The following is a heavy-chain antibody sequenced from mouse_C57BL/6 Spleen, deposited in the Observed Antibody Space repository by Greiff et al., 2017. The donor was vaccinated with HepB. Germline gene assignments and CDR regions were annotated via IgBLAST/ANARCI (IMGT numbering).Heavy chain of an antibody. CDR1: GFTFSSYA. J-gene: IGHJ3*01. CDR3: TREDGYYRFAY. D-gene: IGHD2-3*01. V-gene: IGHV5-9-1*02. CDR2: ISSGGDYI. Sequence: DVQLVESGEGLVKPGGSLKLSCAASGFTFSSYAMSWVRQTPEKRLEWVAYISSGGDYIYYADTVKGRFTISRDNARNTLYLQMRSLKSEDTAMYYCTREDGYYRFAYWGQGTLVTVSA.